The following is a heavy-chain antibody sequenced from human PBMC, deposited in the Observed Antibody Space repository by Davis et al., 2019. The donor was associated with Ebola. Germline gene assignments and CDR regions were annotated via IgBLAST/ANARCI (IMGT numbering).Heavy chain of an antibody. V-gene: IGHV3-64*01. CDR3: ARRPLSGSYYFDY. D-gene: IGHD1-26*01. CDR2: ISGNGGST. J-gene: IGHJ4*02. CDR1: GFTFSYYA. Sequence: PGGSLTLSCAASGFTFSYYAMHWVRQAPGKGLESVSTISGNGGSTYYANSVMGRFTISRDNSKNTLYLQMGSLRGEDMALYYCARRPLSGSYYFDYWGQGTLVTVSS.